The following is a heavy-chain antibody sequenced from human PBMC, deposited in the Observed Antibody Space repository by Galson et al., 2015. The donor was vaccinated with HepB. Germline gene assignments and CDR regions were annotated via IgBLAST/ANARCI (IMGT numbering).Heavy chain of an antibody. CDR3: ARDRLHPFDY. D-gene: IGHD3-16*01. CDR2: ISTNSGNT. CDR1: GYSFTSNG. J-gene: IGHJ4*02. V-gene: IGHV1-18*04. Sequence: SVKVSCKASGYSFTSNGISWVRQAPGQGLEWMGWISTNSGNTNYAQRLQGRVTMTRDTSTSTAYMELRRLRSDDTAIYYCARDRLHPFDYWGQGTLVTVSS.